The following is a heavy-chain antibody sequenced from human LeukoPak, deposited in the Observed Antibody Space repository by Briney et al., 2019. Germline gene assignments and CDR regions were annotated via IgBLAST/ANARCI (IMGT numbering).Heavy chain of an antibody. CDR3: ARDSLNDFDGSGSYTPYNWFDP. D-gene: IGHD3-10*01. J-gene: IGHJ5*02. Sequence: ASVSLSCTASGYTFTIYGISWVPQAPGQGLEWMGWISAYNGNTNYTQKLQGRVTMTTDTSTSTAYMELRSLRSDDTAVYYCARDSLNDFDGSGSYTPYNWFDPWGQGTLVTVSS. CDR2: ISAYNGNT. CDR1: GYTFTIYG. V-gene: IGHV1-18*01.